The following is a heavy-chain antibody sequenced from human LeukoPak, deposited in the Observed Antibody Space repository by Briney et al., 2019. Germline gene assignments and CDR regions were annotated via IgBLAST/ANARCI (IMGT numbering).Heavy chain of an antibody. CDR2: IKQDGSEK. Sequence: PGGSLRLSCAASGFTFSTHWMTWVRQAPGKGLEWVTNIKQDGSEKYYLDSVKGRFTISRDNAKNSLFLQMNSLRAEDTAMYYCATDSRSCRYRGQGTLVTVSS. CDR3: ATDSRSCRY. CDR1: GFTFSTHW. V-gene: IGHV3-7*03. J-gene: IGHJ4*02.